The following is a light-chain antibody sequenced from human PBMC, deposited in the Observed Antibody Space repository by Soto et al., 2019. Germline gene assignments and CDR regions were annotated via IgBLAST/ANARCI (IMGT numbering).Light chain of an antibody. Sequence: EIVLTQSPATLSLSPGERATLSCRASQSVSSYLAWYQQKPGQAPRLLIYDASNRATGIPARFSGSGSGTDFTLTISSIEHEDFAVYYCQLRSNWPPLTFGGGTKVEIK. CDR2: DAS. CDR1: QSVSSY. V-gene: IGKV3-11*01. J-gene: IGKJ4*01. CDR3: QLRSNWPPLT.